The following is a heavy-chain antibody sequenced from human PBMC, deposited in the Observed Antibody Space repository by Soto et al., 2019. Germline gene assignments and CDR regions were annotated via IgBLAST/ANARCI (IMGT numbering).Heavy chain of an antibody. CDR3: ARGWGYDSNDYYYAY. D-gene: IGHD3-22*01. J-gene: IGHJ4*02. CDR2: IIPIFGTA. Sequence: QVQLVQSGAEVRKPGSSVKVSCKASGGTFSRLAISWVRQAPGQGVEWMGGIIPIFGTANHAQKFQGRVTIIADESTSTVYMELSSLRSEDTAMYYCARGWGYDSNDYYYAYWGQGTLVIVSS. CDR1: GGTFSRLA. V-gene: IGHV1-69*01.